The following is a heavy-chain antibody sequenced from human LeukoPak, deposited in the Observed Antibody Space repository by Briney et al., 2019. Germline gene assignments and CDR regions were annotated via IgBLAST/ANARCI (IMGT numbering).Heavy chain of an antibody. J-gene: IGHJ4*02. CDR3: ARGRIAVAGTPLGY. Sequence: GASVKVSCKASGYTFTSYDINWVRQAPGQGLEWMGWINTNTGNPTYAQGFTGRFVFSLDTSVSTAYLQISSLKAEDTAVYYCARGRIAVAGTPLGYWGQGTLVTDSS. CDR1: GYTFTSYD. D-gene: IGHD6-19*01. V-gene: IGHV7-4-1*02. CDR2: INTNTGNP.